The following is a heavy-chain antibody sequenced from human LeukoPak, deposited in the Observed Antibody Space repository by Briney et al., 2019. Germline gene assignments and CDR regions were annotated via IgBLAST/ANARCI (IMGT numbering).Heavy chain of an antibody. Sequence: GGSLRLSCAASGFTVSTNYMNWVRQAPGKGLEWVSVIYSDENTYYADSVKGRFTISRDNSKNTLYLQMNSLRVEDTAVYYCARDPYSSSLDAFDIWGQGTMVTVSS. CDR3: ARDPYSSSLDAFDI. CDR1: GFTVSTNY. D-gene: IGHD6-13*01. V-gene: IGHV3-66*01. J-gene: IGHJ3*02. CDR2: IYSDENT.